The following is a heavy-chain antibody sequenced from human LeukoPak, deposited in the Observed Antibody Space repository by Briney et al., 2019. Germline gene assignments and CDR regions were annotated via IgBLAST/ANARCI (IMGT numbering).Heavy chain of an antibody. D-gene: IGHD5-18*01. CDR1: GFTFSSYA. CDR2: ISGSGGST. Sequence: PGASLRLSCAASGFTFSSYAMSWVRQAPGKGLEWVSAISGSGGSTYYADSVKGRFTISRDNSKNTLYLQMNSLRAEDAAVYYCAKDRRGYSCGPNPYYFDYWGQGTLVTVSS. V-gene: IGHV3-23*01. CDR3: AKDRRGYSCGPNPYYFDY. J-gene: IGHJ4*02.